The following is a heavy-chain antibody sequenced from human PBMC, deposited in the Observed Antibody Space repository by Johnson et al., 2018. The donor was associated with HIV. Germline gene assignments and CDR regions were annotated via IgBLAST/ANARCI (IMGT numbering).Heavy chain of an antibody. CDR3: ARAQLLADDAFNN. CDR1: GFTFSSYW. V-gene: IGHV3-74*01. CDR2: ISGDGSSS. J-gene: IGHJ3*02. Sequence: VQLVESGGGLVQPGGSLRLSCAASGFTFSSYWMHWVRQVPGKGLTWVSRISGDGSSSSYADSVKGRFTISRDNAKNTLYLQLNSLRVEDTAIYYCARAQLLADDAFNNWGQGTMVTVSS. D-gene: IGHD6-6*01.